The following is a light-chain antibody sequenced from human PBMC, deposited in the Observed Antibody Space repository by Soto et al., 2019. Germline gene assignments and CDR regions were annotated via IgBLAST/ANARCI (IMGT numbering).Light chain of an antibody. CDR3: SSYTSSSTYVV. CDR2: DVS. CDR1: TSDVGGYNY. J-gene: IGLJ2*01. Sequence: QSVLTQPASVSGSPGRSITSSCTGTTSDVGGYNYVSWYQQHPGKAPKLMIYDVSNRPSGVSNRFSGSKSGNTASLTISGLQAEDEADYYCSSYTSSSTYVVFGGGTKFTVL. V-gene: IGLV2-14*01.